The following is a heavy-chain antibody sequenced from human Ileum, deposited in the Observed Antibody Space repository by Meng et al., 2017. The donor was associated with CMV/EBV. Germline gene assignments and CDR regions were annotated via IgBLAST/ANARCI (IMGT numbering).Heavy chain of an antibody. J-gene: IGHJ4*02. CDR3: ARGHTAYFDY. V-gene: IGHV1-2*02. CDR1: GYTLSHYY. D-gene: IGHD2-2*02. CDR2: INPNSGST. Sequence: ASVKVSCKASGYTLSHYYIHWVRQAPGQGPEWMGWINPNSGSTNSAQRFQGRVTMTRDTSISTAYMELNRLTSDDTTVYYCARGHTAYFDYWGQGTLVTVSS.